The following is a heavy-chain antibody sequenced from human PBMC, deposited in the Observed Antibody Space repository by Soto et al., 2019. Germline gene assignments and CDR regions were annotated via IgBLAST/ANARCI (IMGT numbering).Heavy chain of an antibody. V-gene: IGHV1-8*01. Sequence: GASVKVSCKASGYTFTSYDINWVRQATGQGLEWMGWMNPNSGNTGYAQKFKGRVTMTRDTSVRTAFMELNWLKSDDTAVYYCARESGGATATLDYYYFYMDVWGIGTTVTV. D-gene: IGHD5-12*01. CDR1: GYTFTSYD. J-gene: IGHJ6*03. CDR2: MNPNSGNT. CDR3: ARESGGATATLDYYYFYMDV.